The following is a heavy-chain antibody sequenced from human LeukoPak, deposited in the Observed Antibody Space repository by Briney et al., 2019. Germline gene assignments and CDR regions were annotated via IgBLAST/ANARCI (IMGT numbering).Heavy chain of an antibody. J-gene: IGHJ5*02. Sequence: GGSLRLSCAASGFTFSSFGMHWVRQAPGKGLEWVAVIWYDASNKYYADSVKGRFTISRDNSKNTLYLQMNSLRDDDTAVYYCVRGVGVSRFDYFDPWGQGTLVTVSS. D-gene: IGHD1-26*01. CDR2: IWYDASNK. CDR1: GFTFSSFG. CDR3: VRGVGVSRFDYFDP. V-gene: IGHV3-33*01.